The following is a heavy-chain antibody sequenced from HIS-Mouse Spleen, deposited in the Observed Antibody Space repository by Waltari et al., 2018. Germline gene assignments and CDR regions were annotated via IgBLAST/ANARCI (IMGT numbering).Heavy chain of an antibody. J-gene: IGHJ3*02. CDR1: GGSISSRCYS. V-gene: IGHV4-39*07. CDR2: IYYSGST. Sequence: QLQLQESGPGLVKPSETLSLTCTVSGGSISSRCYSWGWIRQPPGKGLEWIGSIYYSGSTYYNPSLKSRVTISVDTSKNQFSLKLSSVTAADTAVYYCARVSSSSSDAFDIWGQGTMVTVSS. CDR3: ARVSSSSSDAFDI. D-gene: IGHD6-6*01.